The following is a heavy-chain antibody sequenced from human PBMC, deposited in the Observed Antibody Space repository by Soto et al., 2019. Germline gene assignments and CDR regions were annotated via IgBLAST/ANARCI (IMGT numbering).Heavy chain of an antibody. CDR1: GGSISSGDYY. Sequence: QVQLQESGPGLVKPSQTLSLTCTVSGGSISSGDYYWSWIRQHPGRGLEWIGYIYYRGSNYYNPSLKSRLTISVDTSKNQFSLKPSSVTAADTAVYYCARWWSGSRQGFDPWGQGTLVTVSS. J-gene: IGHJ5*02. CDR2: IYYRGSN. V-gene: IGHV4-31*03. D-gene: IGHD3-3*01. CDR3: ARWWSGSRQGFDP.